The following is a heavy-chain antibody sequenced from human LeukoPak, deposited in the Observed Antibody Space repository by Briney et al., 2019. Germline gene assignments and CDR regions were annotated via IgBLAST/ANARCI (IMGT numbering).Heavy chain of an antibody. Sequence: GGSLRLSCAASGFTFSTYWMSWVRQAPGKGLEWVANIKQDGSEKYYVDSVKGRFTISRDNAKNSLYLQMNSLRAEDTAVYYCAKDHCGGDWLCPDSWFDPWGQGTLVTVSS. CDR1: GFTFSTYW. J-gene: IGHJ5*02. CDR2: IKQDGSEK. CDR3: AKDHCGGDWLCPDSWFDP. V-gene: IGHV3-7*01. D-gene: IGHD2-21*01.